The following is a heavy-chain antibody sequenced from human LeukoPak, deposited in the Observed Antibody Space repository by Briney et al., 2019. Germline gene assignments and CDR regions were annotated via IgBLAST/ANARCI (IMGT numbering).Heavy chain of an antibody. CDR3: ARQEGSPYSSGWRDYYFDY. Sequence: SETLSLTCAVYGGSFSDYYWSWIRQPPGKGLEWIGEINHSGSTNYNPSLKSRVTISVDTSKNQFSLKLSSVTAADTAVYYCARQEGSPYSSGWRDYYFDYWGQGTLVTVSS. D-gene: IGHD6-19*01. CDR1: GGSFSDYY. J-gene: IGHJ4*02. CDR2: INHSGST. V-gene: IGHV4-34*01.